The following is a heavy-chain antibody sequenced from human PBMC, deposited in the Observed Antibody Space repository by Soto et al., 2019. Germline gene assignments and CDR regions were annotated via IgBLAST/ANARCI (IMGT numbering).Heavy chain of an antibody. V-gene: IGHV4-31*03. D-gene: IGHD6-13*01. J-gene: IGHJ2*01. CDR2: IYYSGST. CDR1: GGSISSGGYY. Sequence: QVQLQESGPGLVKPSQTLSLTCTVSGGSISSGGYYWSWIRQHPGKGREWIGYIYYSGSTYYNPSLKSRVTISVDTSKNQFSLKLSSVTAADTAVYYCARDYKGSSWAILWYFDRWGRGTLVTVSS. CDR3: ARDYKGSSWAILWYFDR.